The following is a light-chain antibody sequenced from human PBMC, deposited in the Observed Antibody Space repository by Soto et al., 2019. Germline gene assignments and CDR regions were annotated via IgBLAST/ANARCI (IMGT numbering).Light chain of an antibody. CDR1: QSVGSN. V-gene: IGKV3-15*01. CDR3: QQSNNWPYT. Sequence: EIVRTQSPVTLSVSPGDRAALSCGASQSVGSNFAWYQQRPGHAPRVLIYGTSTRATGVPARFSGSGSGTDFTLTISSLQSEDFAVYYCQQSNNWPYTFGEGTRLEIK. J-gene: IGKJ2*01. CDR2: GTS.